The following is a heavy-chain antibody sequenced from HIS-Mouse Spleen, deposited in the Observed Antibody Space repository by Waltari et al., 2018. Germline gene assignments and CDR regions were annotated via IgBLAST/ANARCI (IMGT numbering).Heavy chain of an antibody. J-gene: IGHJ4*02. V-gene: IGHV3-21*01. Sequence: EVQLVESGGGLVKPGGSLRLSCAASGFTFSSYSMNLVRQSPGKGLEWVSSISSSSSYIYYADSVKGRFTISRDNAKNSLYLQMNSLRAEDTAVYYCASNLGSDSYGRGDYWGQGTLVTVSS. CDR3: ASNLGSDSYGRGDY. D-gene: IGHD5-18*01. CDR1: GFTFSSYS. CDR2: ISSSSSYI.